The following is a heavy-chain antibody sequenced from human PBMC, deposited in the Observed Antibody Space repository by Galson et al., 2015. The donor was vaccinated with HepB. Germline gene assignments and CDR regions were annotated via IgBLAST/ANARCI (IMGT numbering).Heavy chain of an antibody. J-gene: IGHJ3*02. D-gene: IGHD6-13*01. Sequence: SLRLSCAASGFTFDDYAMHWVRQAPGKGLEWVSGISWNSGSIGYADSVKGRFTISRDNAKNSLYLQMNSLRAEDTALYYCAKDIQQLGHWEAFDIWGQGTMVTVSS. CDR3: AKDIQQLGHWEAFDI. CDR2: ISWNSGSI. V-gene: IGHV3-9*01. CDR1: GFTFDDYA.